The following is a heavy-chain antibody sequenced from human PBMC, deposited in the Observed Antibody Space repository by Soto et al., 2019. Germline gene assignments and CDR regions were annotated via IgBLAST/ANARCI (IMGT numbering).Heavy chain of an antibody. CDR1: GGSFSGYY. CDR2: INHSGST. J-gene: IGHJ4*02. CDR3: ARAKYADYYGSGSYYRRFAY. D-gene: IGHD3-10*01. Sequence: SETLSLTCAVYGGSFSGYYWSWIRQPPGKGLEWIGEINHSGSTNYNPSLKSRVTISVDTSKNQFSLKLSSVTAADTAVYYCARAKYADYYGSGSYYRRFAYWGQGTLVTVSS. V-gene: IGHV4-34*01.